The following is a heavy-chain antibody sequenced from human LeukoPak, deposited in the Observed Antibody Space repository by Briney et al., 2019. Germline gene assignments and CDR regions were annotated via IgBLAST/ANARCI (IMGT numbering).Heavy chain of an antibody. V-gene: IGHV3-23*01. CDR2: ISGSGDNT. Sequence: GGSLRLSCAASGFTFSGFAMSWVRRTPGKGLEWVSGISGSGDNTLNAASVKGRFTISRDNSKNTLYLQMNSLRADDTAVYYCAKTQGYYDAWGQGALVTVSS. J-gene: IGHJ5*02. D-gene: IGHD2-15*01. CDR1: GFTFSGFA. CDR3: AKTQGYYDA.